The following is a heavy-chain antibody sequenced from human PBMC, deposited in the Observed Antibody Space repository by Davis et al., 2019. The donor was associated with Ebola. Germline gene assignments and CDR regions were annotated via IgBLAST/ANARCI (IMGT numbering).Heavy chain of an antibody. D-gene: IGHD1-7*01. CDR2: VFSTGNS. CDR3: AGLSPLGTTIDY. Sequence: ESLKISCTVFGASVSSTSSWGWVRQPPGKGLEWIVGVFSTGNSYYNPSLKSRVTISLQTSTSQFSLRLSSVTAADTAVYYCAGLSPLGTTIDYCGQGTLVTVSS. CDR1: GASVSSTSS. J-gene: IGHJ4*02. V-gene: IGHV4-39*01.